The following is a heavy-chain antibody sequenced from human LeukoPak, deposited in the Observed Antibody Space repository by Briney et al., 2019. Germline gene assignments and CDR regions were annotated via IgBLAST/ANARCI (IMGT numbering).Heavy chain of an antibody. CDR1: GGSISSYY. V-gene: IGHV4-59*08. J-gene: IGHJ6*02. CDR3: ARHHGPYYYGMDV. Sequence: SETLSLTCTVSGGSISSYYWSWIRQPPGKGLEWIGYIYYSGSTNYNPSLKSRVTISVDTSKNQFSLKLSSVTAADTAVYYCARHHGPYYYGMDVWGQGTTVTVSS. CDR2: IYYSGST.